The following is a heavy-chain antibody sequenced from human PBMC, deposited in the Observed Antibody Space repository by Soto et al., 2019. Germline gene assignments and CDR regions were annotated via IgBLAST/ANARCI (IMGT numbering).Heavy chain of an antibody. CDR1: GFTFSSYS. CDR3: ARDRSSYEYGMEV. V-gene: IGHV3-21*01. D-gene: IGHD6-6*01. J-gene: IGHJ6*01. Sequence: PGGSLRLSCAASGFTFSSYSMNWVRHSPGKWLEWVSSISSSSSYIYYADSVKGRFTISRDNAKNSLYLQMNSLRAEDTAVYYCARDRSSYEYGMEVLGQGTTVIVSS. CDR2: ISSSSSYI.